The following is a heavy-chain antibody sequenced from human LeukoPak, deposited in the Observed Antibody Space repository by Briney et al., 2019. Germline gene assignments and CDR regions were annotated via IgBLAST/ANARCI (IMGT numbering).Heavy chain of an antibody. CDR1: GGTFSSYA. Sequence: SVKVSCKASGGTFSSYAISWVRQAPGQGLEWMGGIIPIFGTANYAQKFQGRVTITADESTSTAYMELSSLRSEDTAVYYCARGVLGYCSSTSCVAIDYWGQGTLITVSS. V-gene: IGHV1-69*01. CDR2: IIPIFGTA. D-gene: IGHD2-2*01. J-gene: IGHJ4*02. CDR3: ARGVLGYCSSTSCVAIDY.